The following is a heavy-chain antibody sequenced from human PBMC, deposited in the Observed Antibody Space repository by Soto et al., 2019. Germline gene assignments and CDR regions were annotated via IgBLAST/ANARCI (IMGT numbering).Heavy chain of an antibody. CDR1: GFIFGNFW. CDR2: IKQDGSEK. V-gene: IGHV3-7*01. J-gene: IGHJ4*02. D-gene: IGHD1-26*01. Sequence: EVQLVESGGGLVQPGGSLRLSCAGSGFIFGNFWMTWVRQAPGQGLEWVANIKQDGSEKYYVDSVKGRFTISRDNVKNYLYLHMNRLRSEDTAVYYCARGTGGATSSGKDQFDYWGQGTLVPVSS. CDR3: ARGTGGATSSGKDQFDY.